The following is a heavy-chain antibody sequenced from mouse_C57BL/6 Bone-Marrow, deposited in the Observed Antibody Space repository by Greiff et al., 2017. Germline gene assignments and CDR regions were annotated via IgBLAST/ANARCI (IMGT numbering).Heavy chain of an antibody. D-gene: IGHD1-1*01. CDR2: IYPRDGST. V-gene: IGHV1-85*01. Sequence: VQLQQSGPELVKPGASVKLSCKASGYTFTSYDINWVKQRPGQGLEWIGWIYPRDGSTKYNEKFKGQATLAVDTSSSTAYMELHSLTSEDSAVYFCARDYGNSYWYFDVWGTGTTVTVSS. J-gene: IGHJ1*03. CDR3: ARDYGNSYWYFDV. CDR1: GYTFTSYD.